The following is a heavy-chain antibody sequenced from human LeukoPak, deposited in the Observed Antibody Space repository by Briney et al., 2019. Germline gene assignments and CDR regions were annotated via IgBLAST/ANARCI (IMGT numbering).Heavy chain of an antibody. J-gene: IGHJ4*02. CDR1: GNTFTNYW. V-gene: IGHV5-51*01. D-gene: IGHD3-22*01. CDR3: ARAEKNHYDNHFDY. Sequence: GESLKISCQGSGNTFTNYWVAWVRQMPGKGLEWMGIIFPGDSDTRYSPSFQGQVTISADKSINTAYLHWSSLRASDTAVYYCARAEKNHYDNHFDYWGQGTLVTVSS. CDR2: IFPGDSDT.